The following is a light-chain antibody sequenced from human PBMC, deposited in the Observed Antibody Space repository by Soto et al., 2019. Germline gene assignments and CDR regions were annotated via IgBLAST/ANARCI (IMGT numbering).Light chain of an antibody. CDR1: KLGDKY. CDR3: QAWDSSPFHVV. J-gene: IGLJ2*01. V-gene: IGLV3-1*01. CDR2: QDS. Sequence: SYELTQPPSVSVSPGQTASITCSGDKLGDKYACWYQQKPGQSPVLVIYQDSKRPSGIPERFSGSNSGNTATLTISGTQAMDEADYYCQAWDSSPFHVVFGGGTKLTVL.